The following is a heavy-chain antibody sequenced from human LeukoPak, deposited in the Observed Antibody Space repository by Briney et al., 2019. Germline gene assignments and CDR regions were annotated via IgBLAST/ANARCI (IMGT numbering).Heavy chain of an antibody. CDR3: AKGMATSSYYYYCMDV. Sequence: GGSLRLSCAASGFTFSSYAMSWVREAPGKGLEWVSAISGSGGNTYYTDSVKGRFTISRDNSKNTLYLQMNSLRVEDTAIYYCAKGMATSSYYYYCMDVWGKGTTVTVSS. V-gene: IGHV3-23*01. D-gene: IGHD5-24*01. J-gene: IGHJ6*03. CDR1: GFTFSSYA. CDR2: ISGSGGNT.